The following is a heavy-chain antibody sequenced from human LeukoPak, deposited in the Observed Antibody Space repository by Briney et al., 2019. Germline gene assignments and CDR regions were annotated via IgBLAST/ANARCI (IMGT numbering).Heavy chain of an antibody. CDR2: IYTSGST. CDR3: ARGLSSGWYGGYYYYMDV. CDR1: GGSISSYY. V-gene: IGHV4-4*07. J-gene: IGHJ6*03. D-gene: IGHD6-19*01. Sequence: SETLSLTCTVSGGSISSYYWSWLRQPAGKGLEWIGRIYTSGSTNYNPSLTSRVTMSVDTSKNQFSLKLSSVTAADTAVYYCARGLSSGWYGGYYYYMDVWGKGTTVTVSS.